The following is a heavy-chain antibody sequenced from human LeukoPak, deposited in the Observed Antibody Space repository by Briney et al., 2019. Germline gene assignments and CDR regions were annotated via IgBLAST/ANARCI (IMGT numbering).Heavy chain of an antibody. V-gene: IGHV4-30-4*08. J-gene: IGHJ4*02. CDR2: IYNSGST. Sequence: SETLSLTCTVSGGSISSGDYSWSWIRQPPGKGLEWIGYIYNSGSTYYNPSLKSRVTMSLDTSKNQFSLKLTSVTAADTAVYYCARGGDVEPHPPDYWGQGTLVTVSS. CDR3: ARGGDVEPHPPDY. D-gene: IGHD1-14*01. CDR1: GGSISSGDYS.